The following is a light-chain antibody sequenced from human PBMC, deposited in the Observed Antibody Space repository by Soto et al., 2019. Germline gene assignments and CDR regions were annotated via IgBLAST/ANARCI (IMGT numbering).Light chain of an antibody. CDR1: QSVSRY. J-gene: IGKJ5*01. CDR2: DAS. Sequence: EIVLTQSPGTLSLSPGERATLSCRASQSVSRYLAWYQQKPGQAPRLLIYDASNRATGIPGRFSGSGSGTDFTLTLSRVEPDDFAVYYCQHFRAFGQGTRLEIK. CDR3: QHFRA. V-gene: IGKV3-11*01.